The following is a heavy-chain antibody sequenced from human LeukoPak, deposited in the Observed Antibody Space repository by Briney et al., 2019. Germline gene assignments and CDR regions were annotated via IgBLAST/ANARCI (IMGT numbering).Heavy chain of an antibody. J-gene: IGHJ4*02. Sequence: GGSLRLSCAASGFTVSSNYMSWVRQAPGKGLEWVPVIYSGGSTYYADSVKGRFTISRDNSKNTLYLQMNSLRAEDTAVYYCASVAAAGNFDYWGQGTLVTVSS. V-gene: IGHV3-53*01. CDR3: ASVAAAGNFDY. CDR1: GFTVSSNY. D-gene: IGHD6-13*01. CDR2: IYSGGST.